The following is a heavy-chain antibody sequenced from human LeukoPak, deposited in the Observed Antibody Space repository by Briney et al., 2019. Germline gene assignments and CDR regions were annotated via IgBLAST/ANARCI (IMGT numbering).Heavy chain of an antibody. J-gene: IGHJ5*02. CDR1: GGSINSYY. D-gene: IGHD3-10*01. Sequence: SETLSLTCTVSGGSINSYYWSWIRQPPGKGLEWIGYIYYSGSTSTNYNPSLKSRVTISVDTSKNQFSLKLSSVTAADTAVYYCARGGYYGSGNDFRFDPWGQGTLVTVSS. V-gene: IGHV4-59*01. CDR2: IYYSGSTST. CDR3: ARGGYYGSGNDFRFDP.